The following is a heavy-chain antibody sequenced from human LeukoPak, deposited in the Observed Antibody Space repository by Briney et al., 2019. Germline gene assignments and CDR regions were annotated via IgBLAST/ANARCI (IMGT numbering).Heavy chain of an antibody. CDR3: VRGIVVVPAAISPRRPFDY. D-gene: IGHD2-2*01. CDR1: GGSISSSSYY. CDR2: IYYSGST. V-gene: IGHV4-39*01. Sequence: SETLSLTCTVSGGSISSSSYYWGWIRQPPGKGLEWIGSIYYSGSTYYNPSLKSRVTISVDTSKNQFSLKLSSVTAADTAVYYCVRGIVVVPAAISPRRPFDYWGQGTLVTVSS. J-gene: IGHJ4*02.